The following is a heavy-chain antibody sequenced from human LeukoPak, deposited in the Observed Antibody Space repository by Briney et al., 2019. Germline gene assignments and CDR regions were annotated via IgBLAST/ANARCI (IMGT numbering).Heavy chain of an antibody. V-gene: IGHV3-23*01. D-gene: IGHD2-2*01. CDR1: GFTFSIYA. CDR2: ISSSGGSA. Sequence: GGSLRLSCAASGFTFSIYAMSWVRQAPGKGLGWVSAISSSGGSAYYADSVKGRFTISRDNSKNTLYLQMNSLRAEDTAVYYCAKEPRGYCSTSCFYDYWGQGTLVTVSS. CDR3: AKEPRGYCSTSCFYDY. J-gene: IGHJ4*02.